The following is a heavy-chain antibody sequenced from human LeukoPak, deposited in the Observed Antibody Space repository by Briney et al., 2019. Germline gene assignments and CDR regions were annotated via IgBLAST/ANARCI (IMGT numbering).Heavy chain of an antibody. D-gene: IGHD4-23*01. CDR1: GGSINSYY. J-gene: IGHJ4*02. CDR2: GYYSGST. V-gene: IGHV4-59*08. Sequence: SETLSLTCTVSGGSINSYYWSWIRQPPGKGLEWIWYGYYSGSTNYNPSLKSRVTISVDTSKNQFSLKLSSVTAADTAVYYCATRNYGGNSEYFDFWGQGTLVTVSS. CDR3: ATRNYGGNSEYFDF.